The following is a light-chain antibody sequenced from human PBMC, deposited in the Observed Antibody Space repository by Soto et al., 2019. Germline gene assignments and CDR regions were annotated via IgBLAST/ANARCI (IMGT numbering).Light chain of an antibody. Sequence: QSVLTQPPSVSSSPGRKVTISCSGSSSNIWGNSVSWYQQLPGTAPKLLIYDDNKRPSGIPDRFSGSKSGTSATLGITGFQTGDEADYYCGSWDSSLRAYVFGTGTKVTVL. V-gene: IGLV1-51*01. CDR3: GSWDSSLRAYV. CDR1: SSNIWGNS. CDR2: DDN. J-gene: IGLJ1*01.